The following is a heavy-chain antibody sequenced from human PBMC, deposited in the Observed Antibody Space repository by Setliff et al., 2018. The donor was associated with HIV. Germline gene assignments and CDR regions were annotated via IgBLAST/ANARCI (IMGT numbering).Heavy chain of an antibody. V-gene: IGHV4-61*02. CDR1: NGSIYSGSYY. CDR3: ARSRESSGYYRDYYYYLDV. CDR2: IYTSGST. D-gene: IGHD6-19*01. Sequence: PSETLSLTCVVSNGSIYSGSYYWSWIRQPAGKGLEWIGRIYTSGSTNYNPSLKSRVTISVHTSKNQFSLKLSSVTAADTAVYYCARSRESSGYYRDYYYYLDVWGKGTTVTVSS. J-gene: IGHJ6*03.